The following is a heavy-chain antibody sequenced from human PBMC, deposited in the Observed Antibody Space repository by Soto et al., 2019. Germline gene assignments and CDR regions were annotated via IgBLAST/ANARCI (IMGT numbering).Heavy chain of an antibody. CDR1: GFTFSSYG. CDR2: IWYDGSNK. J-gene: IGHJ6*02. D-gene: IGHD3-22*01. V-gene: IGHV3-33*01. CDR3: ARGYYYDSSGGMDV. Sequence: PGGSLRLSCAASGFTFSSYGMHWVRQAPGKGLEWVAVIWYDGSNKYYADSVKGRFTISRDNSKNTLYLQMNSLRAEDTAVYYCARGYYYDSSGGMDVWGQGTTVTVSS.